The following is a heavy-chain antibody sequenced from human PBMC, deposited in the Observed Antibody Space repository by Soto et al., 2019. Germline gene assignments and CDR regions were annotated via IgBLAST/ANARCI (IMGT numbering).Heavy chain of an antibody. V-gene: IGHV3-23*01. CDR1: GFTFSSYA. D-gene: IGHD3-9*01. J-gene: IGHJ5*02. CDR2: ISGSGGST. Sequence: GSLRLSCAASGFTFSSYAMSWVRQAPGKGLEWVSAISGSGGSTYYADSVKGRFTISRDNSKNTLYLQMNSLRAEDTAVYYCAKIRRYDILTGYWQINWFDPWGQGTLVTVSS. CDR3: AKIRRYDILTGYWQINWFDP.